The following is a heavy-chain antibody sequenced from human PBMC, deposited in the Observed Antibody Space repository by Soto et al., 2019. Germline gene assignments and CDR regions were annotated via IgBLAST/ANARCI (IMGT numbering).Heavy chain of an antibody. CDR1: GGSISSGGYY. D-gene: IGHD3-22*01. Sequence: PSETLSLTCTVSGGSISSGGYYWSWIRQHPGKGLEWIGYIYYSGSTYYNPSLKSRVTISVDTSKNQFSLKPSSVTAADTAVYYCARSIYDSSGYPQLLDGMDVWGQGTTVTASS. V-gene: IGHV4-31*03. CDR3: ARSIYDSSGYPQLLDGMDV. CDR2: IYYSGST. J-gene: IGHJ6*02.